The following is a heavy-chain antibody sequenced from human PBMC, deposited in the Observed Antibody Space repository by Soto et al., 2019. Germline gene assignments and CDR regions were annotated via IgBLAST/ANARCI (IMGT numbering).Heavy chain of an antibody. V-gene: IGHV1-3*01. CDR2: INAGNGST. J-gene: IGHJ4*02. CDR3: ARDWAAAGTFDY. D-gene: IGHD6-13*01. CDR1: GYTFTSYA. Sequence: GASVKVSCKASGYTFTSYAMHWVRQAPGQRLEWMGWINAGNGSTKYSQKFQGRVTITRDTSASTAYMELSSLRSDDTAVYYCARDWAAAGTFDYWGQGTLVTVSS.